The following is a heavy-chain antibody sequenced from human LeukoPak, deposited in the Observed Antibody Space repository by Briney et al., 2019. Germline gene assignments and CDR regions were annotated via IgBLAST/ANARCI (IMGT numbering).Heavy chain of an antibody. CDR3: ARIYDFWSGTAVSY. V-gene: IGHV3-74*01. CDR1: GFTFSSYW. Sequence: GGSLRLSCAASGFTFSSYWMHWVRQAPGKGLVWVSRINTDGSSTSYADSVKGRFTVSRDNAKNTLYLQMNSLRAEDTAVYYCARIYDFWSGTAVSYWGQGTLVTVSS. D-gene: IGHD3-3*01. J-gene: IGHJ4*02. CDR2: INTDGSST.